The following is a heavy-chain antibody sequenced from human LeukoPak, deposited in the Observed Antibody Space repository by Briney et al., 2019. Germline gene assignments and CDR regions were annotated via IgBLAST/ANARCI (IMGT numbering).Heavy chain of an antibody. J-gene: IGHJ4*02. V-gene: IGHV3-30*04. D-gene: IGHD6-13*01. Sequence: GGSLRLSCAASGFTFSTYAMHWVRQAPGKGLEWVAVVSYDGRNKYYADSVKGRFTISRDNSKNTLYVQMNSLRAEDTAVYYCARAIPRGIAAAGTPDYWGQGTLVTVSS. CDR1: GFTFSTYA. CDR3: ARAIPRGIAAAGTPDY. CDR2: VSYDGRNK.